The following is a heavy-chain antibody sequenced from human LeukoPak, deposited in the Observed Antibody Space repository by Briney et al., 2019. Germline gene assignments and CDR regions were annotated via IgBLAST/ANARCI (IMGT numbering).Heavy chain of an antibody. V-gene: IGHV1-69*05. D-gene: IGHD2-2*01. CDR3: AAGTSFRTSCSD. Sequence: GASVKVSCKASGGTFSSYAISWVRQAPGQGLEWMGGIIPIFGTANYAQKFQGRVTITTDESTSTAYMELSSLRSEDTAVYYCAAGTSFRTSCSDWGQGTLVTVSS. CDR1: GGTFSSYA. J-gene: IGHJ4*02. CDR2: IIPIFGTA.